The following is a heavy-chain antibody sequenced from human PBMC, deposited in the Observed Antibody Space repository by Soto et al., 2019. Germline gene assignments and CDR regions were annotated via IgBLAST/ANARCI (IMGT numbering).Heavy chain of an antibody. CDR2: ISSDGSST. D-gene: IGHD1-20*01. CDR3: VRVTGTTSWFDP. Sequence: EVQLVESGGGLVQPGGSLRLSCAASGFTFSSYWMHWVRQAPGKGLVWVSHISSDGSSTTYADSVKGRFTISRDNAKNTLYLQLNSLRAEDTAVYYCVRVTGTTSWFDPWGQGTLVTVSS. V-gene: IGHV3-74*01. J-gene: IGHJ5*02. CDR1: GFTFSSYW.